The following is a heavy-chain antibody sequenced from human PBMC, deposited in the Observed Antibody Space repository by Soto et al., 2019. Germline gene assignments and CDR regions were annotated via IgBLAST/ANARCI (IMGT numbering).Heavy chain of an antibody. Sequence: GSLRLSCSASGFTFSTYTMYWVRQAPGKGLEYVSDITSNGRNKYYGDSVKDRFTISRDNSKNTLSLQMSSLRVEDTAVYYCVKDDRFYGMDVWGRGTTVTVSS. CDR2: ITSNGRNK. J-gene: IGHJ6*02. V-gene: IGHV3-64D*06. CDR3: VKDDRFYGMDV. CDR1: GFTFSTYT.